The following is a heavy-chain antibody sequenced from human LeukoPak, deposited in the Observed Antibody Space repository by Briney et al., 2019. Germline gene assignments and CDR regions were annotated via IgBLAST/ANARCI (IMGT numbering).Heavy chain of an antibody. V-gene: IGHV3-23*01. J-gene: IGHJ5*02. CDR1: GFTFSSYA. CDR3: AKNRVVVPAAMRS. CDR2: ISGSGGST. Sequence: GGSLRLSCAASGFTFSSYAMSWVRQAPGKGLEWVSAISGSGGSTYYADSVKGRFTISRDNSKNTLYLQMDSLRAEDTAVYYCAKNRVVVPAAMRSWGQGTLVTVSS. D-gene: IGHD2-2*01.